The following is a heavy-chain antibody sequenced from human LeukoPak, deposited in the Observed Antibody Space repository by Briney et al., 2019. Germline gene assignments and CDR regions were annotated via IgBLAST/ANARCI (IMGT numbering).Heavy chain of an antibody. CDR3: ARGVSGATALDF. CDR2: ISIGSTYV. V-gene: IGHV3-21*01. J-gene: IGHJ4*02. Sequence: GGSLRLSCAASGFTFSTYSMNWVRQAPGKGLEWVSYISIGSTYVYYADSVKDRFTVSRDNAKNSLVLQMNSLRAEDTAVYYCARGVSGATALDFWGQGTLVTVSS. CDR1: GFTFSTYS. D-gene: IGHD4/OR15-4a*01.